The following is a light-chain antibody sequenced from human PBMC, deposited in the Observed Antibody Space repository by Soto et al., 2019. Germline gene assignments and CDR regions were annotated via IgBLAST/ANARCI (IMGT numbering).Light chain of an antibody. CDR3: SSYTSSLYV. J-gene: IGLJ1*01. CDR1: SSDVGGYNY. Sequence: QSVLTQPASVSGSPGQSITISCTGTSSDVGGYNYVSWYQQHPGKAPKLMIYEVGNRPSGVSDRFSGSKSGNTASLTISGLQAEDEGDYYCSSYTSSLYVFGTGTKVTVL. V-gene: IGLV2-14*01. CDR2: EVG.